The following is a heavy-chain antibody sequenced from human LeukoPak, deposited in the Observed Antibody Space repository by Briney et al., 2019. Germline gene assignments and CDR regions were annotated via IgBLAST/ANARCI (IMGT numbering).Heavy chain of an antibody. D-gene: IGHD6-25*01. CDR2: VYPRDSDT. CDR1: GYSFTSYW. V-gene: IGHV5-51*01. CDR3: AKEGSGSSSDN. J-gene: IGHJ4*02. Sequence: PGESLKISCKASGYSFTSYWIGWVRQMPGKGLEWMGIVYPRDSDTRYSPSFQGQVTISAGKSISTAYLQWSSLKASDTAMYFCAKEGSGSSSDNWGRGTLVTVSS.